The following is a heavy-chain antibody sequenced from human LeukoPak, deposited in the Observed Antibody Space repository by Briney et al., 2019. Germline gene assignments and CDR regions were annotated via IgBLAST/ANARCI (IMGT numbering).Heavy chain of an antibody. CDR2: ISSSSYI. CDR3: AREDDDYYGLGSYPDY. J-gene: IGHJ4*02. Sequence: GGSLRLSCAASRFTFSSYSMNWVRQAPGKGLEWVSSISSSSYIYYADSVKGRFTISRDNAKNSLYLQMNSLRAEDTAVYYCAREDDDYYGLGSYPDYWGQGTLVTVSS. V-gene: IGHV3-21*01. CDR1: RFTFSSYS. D-gene: IGHD3-10*01.